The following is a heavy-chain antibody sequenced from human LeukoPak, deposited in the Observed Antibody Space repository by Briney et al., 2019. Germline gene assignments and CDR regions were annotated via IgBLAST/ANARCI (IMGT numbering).Heavy chain of an antibody. J-gene: IGHJ4*02. CDR2: IYYSGST. CDR1: GGSISSGAYY. CDR3: ARASNIVVVVAATPPLKYYFDY. Sequence: SQTLSLTCTVSGGSISSGAYYWSWIRQPPGKGLEWIGYIYYSGSTYYNPSLKSRVTISVDTSKNQFSLKLSSVTAADTAVYYCARASNIVVVVAATPPLKYYFDYWGQGTLVTVSS. V-gene: IGHV4-30-4*01. D-gene: IGHD2-15*01.